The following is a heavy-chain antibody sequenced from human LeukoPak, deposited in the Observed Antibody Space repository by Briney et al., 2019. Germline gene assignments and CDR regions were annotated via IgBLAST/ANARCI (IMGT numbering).Heavy chain of an antibody. D-gene: IGHD3-16*02. Sequence: SETLSLTCTVSSASITSSPYFWGWIRQSPGKGLEWIGSISYSGTTYYNPSLKSRVTISVDTSKNQFSLKLSSVTAADTAVYYCARGRYRGVINYWGQGTLVTVSS. V-gene: IGHV4-39*01. CDR2: ISYSGTT. CDR1: SASITSSPYF. CDR3: ARGRYRGVINY. J-gene: IGHJ4*02.